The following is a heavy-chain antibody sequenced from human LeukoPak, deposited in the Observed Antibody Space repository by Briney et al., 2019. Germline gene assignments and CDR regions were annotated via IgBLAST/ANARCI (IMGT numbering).Heavy chain of an antibody. CDR1: GFTVSSNY. V-gene: IGHV3-66*01. D-gene: IGHD3-22*01. Sequence: GGSLRLSCAASGFTVSSNYMSWVRQAPGTGLEWVSVIYSGGSTYYADSVKGRFTISRDNSKNTLYLQMNSLRAEDTAVYYCARGRPDSYFDYWGQGTLVTVSS. CDR2: IYSGGST. J-gene: IGHJ4*02. CDR3: ARGRPDSYFDY.